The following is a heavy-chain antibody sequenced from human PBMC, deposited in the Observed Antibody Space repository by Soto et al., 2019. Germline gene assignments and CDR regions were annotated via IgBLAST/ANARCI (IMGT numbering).Heavy chain of an antibody. V-gene: IGHV4-4*07. CDR1: DDFISSYY. J-gene: IGHJ6*02. D-gene: IGHD3-9*01. CDR2: VSTNGAT. Sequence: KTXATLSLLCTVSDDFISSYYWNWIRQPAGKGLEWIGRVSTNGATNYNPSLESRVTMSVDTSKNQFSLKLTSVTAADTAVYFCARADYEILTGSYAMDVWGQGTTVTVSS. CDR3: ARADYEILTGSYAMDV.